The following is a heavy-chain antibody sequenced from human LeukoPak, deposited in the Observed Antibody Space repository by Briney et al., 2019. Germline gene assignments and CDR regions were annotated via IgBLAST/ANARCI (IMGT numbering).Heavy chain of an antibody. Sequence: ASVKVSCKASGYTFTGYYMYWVRQAPVQELEWIGCIKPNSGGTNYEQKFQGRLTITRDTSTDTVYMDLSSLTAEDTAVYYCARGIPLGYCTYGVCYPPYYFDFWGQGTLVTASS. J-gene: IGHJ4*02. CDR3: ARGIPLGYCTYGVCYPPYYFDF. V-gene: IGHV1-2*02. CDR2: IKPNSGGT. CDR1: GYTFTGYY. D-gene: IGHD2-8*01.